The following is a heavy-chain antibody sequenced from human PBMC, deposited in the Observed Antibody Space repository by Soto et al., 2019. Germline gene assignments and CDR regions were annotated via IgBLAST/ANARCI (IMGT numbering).Heavy chain of an antibody. CDR3: AHIPHYYQYDWFAP. Sequence: QITLKESGPTLVKPTQTLTLTCTFSGFSLTTRGVGVGWIRQPPGKALECLALIYWDYDKRYSPSLQSRLSITKDTSKHQLVLTMTNVDPMDTATYYCAHIPHYYQYDWFAPWGQGTLVSVSS. CDR2: IYWDYDK. V-gene: IGHV2-5*02. D-gene: IGHD3-16*01. CDR1: GFSLTTRGVG. J-gene: IGHJ5*02.